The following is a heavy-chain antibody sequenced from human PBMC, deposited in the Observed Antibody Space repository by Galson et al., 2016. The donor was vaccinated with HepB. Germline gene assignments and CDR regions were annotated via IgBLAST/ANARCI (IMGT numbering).Heavy chain of an antibody. Sequence: SETLSLTCVVQGGSFSGYYWSWIRQAPGKGLEWIGEIKHSGGTDYNPSLSTNYHPSLKSRGTISVDTSKNQISLRLNSVTAADTAVYYCARGRDCTGGTCYYTRFDFWGQGTLVTVSS. CDR2: IKHSGGTDYNPSLST. V-gene: IGHV4-34*01. CDR3: ARGRDCTGGTCYYTRFDF. CDR1: GGSFSGYY. J-gene: IGHJ4*02. D-gene: IGHD2-8*02.